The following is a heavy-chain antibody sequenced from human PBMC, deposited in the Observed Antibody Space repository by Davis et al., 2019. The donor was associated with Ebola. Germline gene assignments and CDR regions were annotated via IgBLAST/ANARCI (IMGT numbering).Heavy chain of an antibody. D-gene: IGHD2-2*01. CDR2: IYNAGSRT. V-gene: IGHV3-53*05. J-gene: IGHJ4*02. CDR3: ARDPAPYQLLHFDY. CDR1: GFTVSSNY. Sequence: GESLKISCAASGFTVSSNYMSWVRQAPGKGLEWVSVIYNAGSRTYYADSVKGRFTISRDNSKNTLYLQMNSLRAEDTAVYYCARDPAPYQLLHFDYWGQGTLVTVSS.